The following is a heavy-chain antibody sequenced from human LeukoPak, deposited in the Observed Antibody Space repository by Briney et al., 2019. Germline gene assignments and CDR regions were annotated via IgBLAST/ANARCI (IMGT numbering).Heavy chain of an antibody. J-gene: IGHJ4*02. CDR3: AKGDSSGYSPDY. D-gene: IGHD3-22*01. Sequence: GGSLRLSCAASGFTFSSYGMHWVRQASGKGLEWVAVISYDGSNKYYADSVKGRFTISRDNSKSTLYLQMNSLRAEDTAVYYCAKGDSSGYSPDYWGQGTLVTVSS. CDR2: ISYDGSNK. CDR1: GFTFSSYG. V-gene: IGHV3-30*18.